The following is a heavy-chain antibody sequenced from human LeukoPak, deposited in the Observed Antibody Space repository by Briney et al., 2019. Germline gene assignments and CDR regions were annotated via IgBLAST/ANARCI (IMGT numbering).Heavy chain of an antibody. D-gene: IGHD3-3*01. CDR1: GGSFSGYY. Sequence: SETLSLTCAVYGGSFSGYYWCWIRQPPGKGLEWIGSIYHSGSTYYNPSLKSRVTISVDTSKNQFSLKLSSVTAADTAVYYCARLLYDFWSGYYWFDPWGQGTLVTVTS. CDR3: ARLLYDFWSGYYWFDP. V-gene: IGHV4-34*01. CDR2: IYHSGST. J-gene: IGHJ5*02.